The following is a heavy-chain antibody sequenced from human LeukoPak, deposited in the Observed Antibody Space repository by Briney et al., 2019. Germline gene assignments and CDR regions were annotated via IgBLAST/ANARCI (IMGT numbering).Heavy chain of an antibody. Sequence: PGGSLRLSCAASGFTFSNYGMHWVRQAPGKGLEWVAFIRYDGSNKYYADSVKGRFTISRDNSKNTLYLQMNSLRAEDTAVYYCAKEIAAAGTLIDYWGQGTLVTVSS. CDR2: IRYDGSNK. CDR1: GFTFSNYG. V-gene: IGHV3-30*02. D-gene: IGHD6-13*01. J-gene: IGHJ4*02. CDR3: AKEIAAAGTLIDY.